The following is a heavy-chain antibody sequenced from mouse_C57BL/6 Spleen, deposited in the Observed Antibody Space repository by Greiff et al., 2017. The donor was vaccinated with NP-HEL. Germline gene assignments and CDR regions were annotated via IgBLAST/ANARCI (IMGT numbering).Heavy chain of an antibody. CDR2: IYPGDGDT. D-gene: IGHD2-3*01. CDR1: GYAFSSYW. J-gene: IGHJ4*01. CDR3: ARDDGYSYAMDY. V-gene: IGHV1-80*01. Sequence: VQLQQSGAELVKPGASVKISCKASGYAFSSYWMNWVKQRPGKGLEWIGQIYPGDGDTNYNGKFKGKATLTADKSSSTAYMQLSSLTSEDSAVYFCARDDGYSYAMDYWGQGTSVTVSS.